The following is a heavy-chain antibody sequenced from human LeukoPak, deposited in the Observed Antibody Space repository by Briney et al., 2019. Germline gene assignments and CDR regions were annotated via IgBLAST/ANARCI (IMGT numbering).Heavy chain of an antibody. J-gene: IGHJ5*02. V-gene: IGHV1-3*01. CDR2: INAGNGNT. D-gene: IGHD3-16*01. Sequence: ASVKVSCKASGYTFTSYAMHWVRQAPGQRLEWMGWINAGNGNTKYSQKFQGRVTITRDTSASTAYMELSSLRSEDTAVYYCARALGGVNYFWFDPWGQGTLVTVSS. CDR3: ARALGGVNYFWFDP. CDR1: GYTFTSYA.